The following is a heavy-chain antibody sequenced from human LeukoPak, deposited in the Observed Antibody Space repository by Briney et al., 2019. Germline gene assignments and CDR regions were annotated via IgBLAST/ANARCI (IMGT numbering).Heavy chain of an antibody. J-gene: IGHJ4*02. CDR1: GGSFSGSY. CDR3: ARGKLSYDLWSGYRYYFDY. Sequence: SETLSLTCGVYGGSFSGSYWIWIHQPPGRGLEWIGEINHIGSTNYNPSFKSRVTISVDTSMNQFSLKLSSVTAADTAVYYCARGKLSYDLWSGYRYYFDYWGQGTLVTVSS. D-gene: IGHD3-3*01. V-gene: IGHV4-34*01. CDR2: INHIGST.